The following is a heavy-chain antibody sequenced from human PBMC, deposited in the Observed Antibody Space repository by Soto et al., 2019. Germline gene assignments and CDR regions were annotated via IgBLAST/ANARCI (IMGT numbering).Heavy chain of an antibody. D-gene: IGHD2-21*02. Sequence: QVQLMQSGAEVKKPGASVKVSCKASGDTFTEYYIHWVRQAPGQGLEWMGTVNPSGGHTTYAQHCLGRGTMTRDTSTSTLYMELTSLTSEDTAVDYCARGGHVVVVTAALDYWGQGTLVTVSS. CDR2: VNPSGGHT. J-gene: IGHJ4*02. V-gene: IGHV1-46*01. CDR1: GDTFTEYY. CDR3: ARGGHVVVVTAALDY.